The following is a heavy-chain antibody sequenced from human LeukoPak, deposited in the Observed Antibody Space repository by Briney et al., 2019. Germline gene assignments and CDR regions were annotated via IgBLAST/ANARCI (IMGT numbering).Heavy chain of an antibody. CDR1: GFTFSTYG. CDR3: AKVDGYNVGY. D-gene: IGHD5-24*01. Sequence: GGSLRLSCAVSGFTFSTYGMHWVRQAPGKGLGWVSFIRYDGSNKYYADSVKGRFTISRDNSKNTLYLQMNSLRVEDTAVYYCAKVDGYNVGYWGQGTLVTVSS. V-gene: IGHV3-30*02. CDR2: IRYDGSNK. J-gene: IGHJ4*02.